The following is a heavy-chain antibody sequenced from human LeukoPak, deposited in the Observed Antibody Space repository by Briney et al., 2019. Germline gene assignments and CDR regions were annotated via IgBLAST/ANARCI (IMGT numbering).Heavy chain of an antibody. J-gene: IGHJ4*02. CDR2: ISGSGGST. CDR1: GFTVSSYA. D-gene: IGHD6-6*01. CDR3: AKGSSSSSRYYFDY. Sequence: GGSLRLSCAASGFTVSSYAMSWVRQAPGKGLEWVSVISGSGGSTYYADSVKGRFTISRDNSKNTLYLQLNSLRAEDTAVYYCAKGSSSSSRYYFDYWGQGTLVTVSS. V-gene: IGHV3-23*01.